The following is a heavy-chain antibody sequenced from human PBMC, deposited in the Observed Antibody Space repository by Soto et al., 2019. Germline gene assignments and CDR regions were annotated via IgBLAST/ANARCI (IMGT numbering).Heavy chain of an antibody. CDR1: GGSFSSYA. V-gene: IGHV1-69*06. D-gene: IGHD6-19*01. J-gene: IGHJ3*02. Sequence: QVQLVQSGAEVKKPGSSVKVSCKASGGSFSSYAISWVRQAPVQGLEWMGGTIPIFGAPTYAQKFQGRVTIIEDKSTSTAYMELSSLRSEDTALYYCARAGPVSGNHAFDIWGQGALVTVSS. CDR3: ARAGPVSGNHAFDI. CDR2: TIPIFGAP.